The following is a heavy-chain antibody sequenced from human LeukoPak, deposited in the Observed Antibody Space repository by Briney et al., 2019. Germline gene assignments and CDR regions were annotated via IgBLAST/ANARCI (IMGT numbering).Heavy chain of an antibody. J-gene: IGHJ4*02. CDR3: AKGTYYGDYSFDY. CDR2: ISWNSGSI. D-gene: IGHD4-17*01. V-gene: IGHV3-9*01. Sequence: PGGSLRLSCAASGFTFDDYAMHWVRQAPVKGLEWVSGISWNSGSIGYADSVKGRFTISRDNAKNSLYLQMNSLRAEDTALYYCAKGTYYGDYSFDYWGQGTLVTVSS. CDR1: GFTFDDYA.